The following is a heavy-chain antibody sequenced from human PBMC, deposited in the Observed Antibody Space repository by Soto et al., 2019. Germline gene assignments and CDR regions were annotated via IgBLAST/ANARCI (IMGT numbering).Heavy chain of an antibody. CDR3: ARSVNSGSSLGNNWFDP. CDR1: GGSISSSNW. D-gene: IGHD1-26*01. J-gene: IGHJ5*02. Sequence: QVQLQESGPGLVKPSGTLSLTCAVSGGSISSSNWWSWVRQPPGKGLEWFGEIYHSGSTNYNPSLKSRVTISVDKSKNQFSLKLSSVTAADTAVYYCARSVNSGSSLGNNWFDPWGQGTLVTVSS. CDR2: IYHSGST. V-gene: IGHV4-4*02.